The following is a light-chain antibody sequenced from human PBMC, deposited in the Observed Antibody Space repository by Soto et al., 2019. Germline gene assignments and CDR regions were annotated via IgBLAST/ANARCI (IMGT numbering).Light chain of an antibody. CDR1: HNVYTN. Sequence: ETVMTQSPATLSVSPAETASLSCMASHNVYTNLAWYQPKPGQAPRLVLYGASTRATGVPARFSGSGSGTEFTLTISSLQSEDFAVYYCQQYNSWPPYTFGQGTKVDIK. V-gene: IGKV3-15*01. J-gene: IGKJ2*01. CDR3: QQYNSWPPYT. CDR2: GAS.